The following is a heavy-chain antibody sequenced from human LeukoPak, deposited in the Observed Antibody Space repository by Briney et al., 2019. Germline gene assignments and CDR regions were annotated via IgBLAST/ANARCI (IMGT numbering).Heavy chain of an antibody. V-gene: IGHV4-59*08. CDR2: IYYSGST. Sequence: GSLRLSCAASGFTFSDYYMSWIRQPPGKGLEWIGYIYYSGSTNYNPSLKSRVTISVDTSKNQFSLKLSSVTAADTAVYYCASRDDSSGYYLFDYWGQGTLVTVSS. CDR3: ASRDDSSGYYLFDY. J-gene: IGHJ4*02. D-gene: IGHD3-22*01. CDR1: GFTFSDYY.